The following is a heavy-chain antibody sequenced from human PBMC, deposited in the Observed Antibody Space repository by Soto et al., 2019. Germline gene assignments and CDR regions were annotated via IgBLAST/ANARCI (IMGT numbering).Heavy chain of an antibody. CDR3: AKDISYDGLGSYPIVDY. Sequence: EVQLVESGGGLVQPGGSLRLSCAASGFTFSMYWMHWVRQVPGKGPEWVSRINDDGISTNYADSVKGRFTISRDNAKNTLYLQMNSLRAEDTALYYCAKDISYDGLGSYPIVDYWGQGTLVTVSS. D-gene: IGHD3-10*01. J-gene: IGHJ4*02. CDR1: GFTFSMYW. CDR2: INDDGIST. V-gene: IGHV3-74*01.